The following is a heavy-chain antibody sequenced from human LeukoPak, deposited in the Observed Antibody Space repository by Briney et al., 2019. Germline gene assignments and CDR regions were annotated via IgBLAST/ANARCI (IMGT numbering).Heavy chain of an antibody. CDR1: GYTFTGYY. CDR3: ARSPHILTGKNFDY. J-gene: IGHJ4*02. D-gene: IGHD3-9*01. V-gene: IGHV1-2*02. Sequence: ASVKVSCKASGYTFTGYYMHWVRQAPGQGLEWMGWINPNHGDTNYAQQFQDRVSMTRDTSISTAYMHLSRLRSADTAVYYCARSPHILTGKNFDYWGQGTLLTVSS. CDR2: INPNHGDT.